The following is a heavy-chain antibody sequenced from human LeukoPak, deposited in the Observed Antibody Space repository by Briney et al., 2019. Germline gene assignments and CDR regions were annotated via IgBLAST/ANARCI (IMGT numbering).Heavy chain of an antibody. J-gene: IGHJ4*02. Sequence: PGGSLRLSCAASGFTFSSYTMNWVRQAPGKGLEWVSSITSSSSYIYYADSVKGRFTISRDNAKNSLYLQMNSLRAEDTAVYYCAREGSGSYDYWGQGTLVTVSS. V-gene: IGHV3-21*01. D-gene: IGHD1-26*01. CDR3: AREGSGSYDY. CDR1: GFTFSSYT. CDR2: ITSSSSYI.